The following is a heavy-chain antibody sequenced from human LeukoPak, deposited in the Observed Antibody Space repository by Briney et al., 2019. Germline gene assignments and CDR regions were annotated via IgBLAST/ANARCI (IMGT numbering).Heavy chain of an antibody. D-gene: IGHD2-21*02. CDR1: GGSISSYY. Sequence: SETLSLTCTVSGGSISSYYWSWIRQPPGKGLEWIGYIYYSGSTNYNPSLKSRVTISVDTSKNQFSLKLSSVTAADTAVYYCARAVVVTATVWYFDYWGQGTLVTVSS. J-gene: IGHJ4*02. CDR2: IYYSGST. CDR3: ARAVVVTATVWYFDY. V-gene: IGHV4-59*01.